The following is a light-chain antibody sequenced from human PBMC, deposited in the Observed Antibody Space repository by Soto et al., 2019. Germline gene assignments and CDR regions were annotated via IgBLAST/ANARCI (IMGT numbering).Light chain of an antibody. Sequence: DIQMTQSPSTLSASVGDTVTITCRASQTISGWLAWYQQRPGKAPNLLIFDASTLESGVPSRFSGSGSGTTFTLTISSLQSDDFATYYCLQYHTSSITFGQGTRLEIK. J-gene: IGKJ5*01. CDR2: DAS. CDR1: QTISGW. V-gene: IGKV1-5*01. CDR3: LQYHTSSIT.